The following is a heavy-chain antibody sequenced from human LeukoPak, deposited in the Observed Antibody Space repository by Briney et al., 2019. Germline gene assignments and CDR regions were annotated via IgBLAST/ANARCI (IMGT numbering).Heavy chain of an antibody. D-gene: IGHD2-21*02. CDR3: AREACGGDCYLLDY. CDR2: ISGSGGST. J-gene: IGHJ4*02. Sequence: PGGSLRLSCAASGFTFSSYGMSWVRQAPGKGLEWVSGISGSGGSTYYADSVKGRLTISRDNSKNTLYLQMNSLRAEDTAVYYCAREACGGDCYLLDYWGQGTLVTVSS. CDR1: GFTFSSYG. V-gene: IGHV3-23*01.